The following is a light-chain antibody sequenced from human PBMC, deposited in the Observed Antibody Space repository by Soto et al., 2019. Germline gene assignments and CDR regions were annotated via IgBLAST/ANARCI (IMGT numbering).Light chain of an antibody. CDR1: SGSIASNY. CDR3: QSYDSSNHVV. Sequence: NFMLTQPHSGSEAPGKTVTISCTGSSGSIASNYVQWYQQRPGSAPTTVIYKDDQRPSGVPDRFSGSIDSSSNSASLTISGLKTEDGADYYCQSYDSSNHVVFGGGTKLTVL. V-gene: IGLV6-57*02. J-gene: IGLJ2*01. CDR2: KDD.